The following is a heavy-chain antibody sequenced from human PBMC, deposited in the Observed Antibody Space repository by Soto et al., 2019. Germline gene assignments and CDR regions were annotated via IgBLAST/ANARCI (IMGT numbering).Heavy chain of an antibody. CDR3: ARVPGP. J-gene: IGHJ5*02. Sequence: SETLSLTCAVYGGSFSYYWSWIRQPPGKGLEWIGYIYYSGSTNYNPSLKSRVTISVDTSKNQFSLKLSSVTAADTALYYCARVPGPWGQGTLVTVSS. CDR1: GGSFSYY. V-gene: IGHV4-59*12. D-gene: IGHD7-27*01. CDR2: IYYSGST.